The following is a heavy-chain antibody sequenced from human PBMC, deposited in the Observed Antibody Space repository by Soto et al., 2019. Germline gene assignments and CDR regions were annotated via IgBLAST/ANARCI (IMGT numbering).Heavy chain of an antibody. J-gene: IGHJ5*02. CDR3: ARHHGPTTSENWFDP. Sequence: ASVKVSCKASGYTFFTYDISWVRQAPGQGLEWMGWISTYSGDAKYAQKFQGRVTMTTDTSTTTAYLELRSLRSDDTAVYYCARHHGPTTSENWFDPWGQGTLVTVS. CDR2: ISTYSGDA. CDR1: GYTFFTYD. V-gene: IGHV1-18*01. D-gene: IGHD5-12*01.